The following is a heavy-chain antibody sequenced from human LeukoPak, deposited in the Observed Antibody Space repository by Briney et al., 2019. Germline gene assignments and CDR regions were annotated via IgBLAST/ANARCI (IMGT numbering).Heavy chain of an antibody. J-gene: IGHJ3*02. CDR2: ISGGGGST. CDR3: AKERFYDSSDT. D-gene: IGHD3-22*01. Sequence: GGSLRPSCAASGFTFSSYAMSWVRQAPGKGLEWVSAISGGGGSTYYADSVKGRFTISRDNSKNTPYLQMNSLRAEDTAVYYCAKERFYDSSDTWGQGTMVTVSS. V-gene: IGHV3-23*01. CDR1: GFTFSSYA.